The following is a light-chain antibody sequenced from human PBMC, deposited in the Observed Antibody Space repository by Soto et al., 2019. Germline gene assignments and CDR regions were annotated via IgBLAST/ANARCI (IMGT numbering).Light chain of an antibody. CDR2: EVS. CDR3: SSYTTSSFYV. Sequence: QSARPQPASVSGSPGQRITISCPGTSSAVGDYNYVSWYQQHPGKAPKLIMYEVSDRPSGVSSRFSGSKSGNTASLTISGLQAEDEADYYCSSYTTSSFYVFGIGTKLTVL. V-gene: IGLV2-14*03. CDR1: SSAVGDYNY. J-gene: IGLJ1*01.